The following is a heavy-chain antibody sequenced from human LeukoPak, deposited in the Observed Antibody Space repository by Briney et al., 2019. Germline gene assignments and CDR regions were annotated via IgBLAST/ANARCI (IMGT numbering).Heavy chain of an antibody. CDR3: ARDSEIRSGYYFDY. CDR1: GGSISSYY. Sequence: SETLSLTCTVSGGSISSYYWSWIRQPPGKGLEWIGYIYYSGSTNYNPSLKSRVTISVDTSKNQFSLKLSSVTAADTAVYYCARDSEIRSGYYFDYWGQGTLVTVSP. V-gene: IGHV4-59*01. CDR2: IYYSGST. J-gene: IGHJ4*02. D-gene: IGHD3-22*01.